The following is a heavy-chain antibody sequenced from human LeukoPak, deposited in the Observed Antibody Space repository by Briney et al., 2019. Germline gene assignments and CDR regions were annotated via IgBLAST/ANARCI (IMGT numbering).Heavy chain of an antibody. CDR1: ELTFGTFW. CDR2: IKQDGSEE. Sequence: GGSLRLSCVASELTFGTFWMNWVRQAPGKGLEWVATIKQDGSEEEYVDSVKGRFTISRDNARNSLYLQMNSLRAEDTAVYYCARDGELGSPADAFDIWGQGTMVTVSS. J-gene: IGHJ3*02. CDR3: ARDGELGSPADAFDI. D-gene: IGHD1-26*01. V-gene: IGHV3-7*01.